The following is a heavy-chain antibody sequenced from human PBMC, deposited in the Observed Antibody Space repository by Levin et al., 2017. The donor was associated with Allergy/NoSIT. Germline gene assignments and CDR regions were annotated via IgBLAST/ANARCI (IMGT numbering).Heavy chain of an antibody. CDR2: IIPIFGTA. CDR3: VARGFKHYYDSTGDAFDI. V-gene: IGHV1-69*06. Sequence: ASVKVSCKASGGTFSSYAISWVRQAPGQGLEWMGGIIPIFGTANYAQKFQGRVTITADKSTSTAYMELSSLRSEDTAVYYCVARGFKHYYDSTGDAFDIWGQGTMVTVSS. J-gene: IGHJ3*02. D-gene: IGHD3-22*01. CDR1: GGTFSSYA.